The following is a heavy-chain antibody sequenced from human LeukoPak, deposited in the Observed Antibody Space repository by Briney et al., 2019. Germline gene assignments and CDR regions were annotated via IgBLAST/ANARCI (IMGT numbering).Heavy chain of an antibody. V-gene: IGHV3-30*18. D-gene: IGHD5-18*01. CDR3: AKSHGYSYGFDY. Sequence: GGSLRLSCAASGFTFSRYGMHWVRQIPGKGLEWVAVISYDASNKYYADSVKGRFTISRDNSKNTLYLQMNSLRAEDTAVYYCAKSHGYSYGFDYWGQGTLVTVSS. CDR1: GFTFSRYG. J-gene: IGHJ4*02. CDR2: ISYDASNK.